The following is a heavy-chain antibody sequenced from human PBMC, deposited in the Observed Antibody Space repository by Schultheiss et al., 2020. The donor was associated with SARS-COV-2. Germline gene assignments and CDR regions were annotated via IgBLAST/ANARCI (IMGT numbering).Heavy chain of an antibody. J-gene: IGHJ6*02. CDR2: INHSGST. CDR3: ARDMADYYYGMDV. D-gene: IGHD5-24*01. CDR1: GFTFSNSD. Sequence: ESLKISCAASGFTFSNSDMSWVRQAPGKGLEWIGEINHSGSTNYNPSLKSRVTISVDTSKNQFSLKLSSVTAADTAVYYCARDMADYYYGMDVWGQGTTVTVSS. V-gene: IGHV4-34*01.